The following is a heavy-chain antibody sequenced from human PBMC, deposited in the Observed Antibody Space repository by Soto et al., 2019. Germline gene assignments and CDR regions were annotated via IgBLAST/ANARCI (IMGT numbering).Heavy chain of an antibody. CDR3: ARGFRDPSFSGFDY. Sequence: QVQLVQSGTEVRKPGASVKLSCRASGYTVTNYPLHWLRQATGQSPQWLGWISAVEGQIKDSQKFQVRVTLTTDTSASTTSMELSSLRSDDTAMYYCARGFRDPSFSGFDYWGQGALVTVSS. J-gene: IGHJ4*02. CDR2: ISAVEGQI. D-gene: IGHD2-21*02. V-gene: IGHV1-3*01. CDR1: GYTVTNYP.